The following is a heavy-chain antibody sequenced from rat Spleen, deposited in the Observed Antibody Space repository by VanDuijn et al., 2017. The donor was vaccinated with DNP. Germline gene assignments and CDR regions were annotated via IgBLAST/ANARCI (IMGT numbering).Heavy chain of an antibody. CDR2: IIYDGSST. CDR3: VTRGKYGGYDY. CDR1: GFIFSDYA. J-gene: IGHJ2*01. V-gene: IGHV5S10*01. D-gene: IGHD1-11*01. Sequence: EVQLVESGGGLVRPGNSLRLSCAASGFIFSDYAMAWVRQSPKMGLEWVATIIYDGSSTFYRDSVTGRFTISRDFAKSTLYLQMDSLRSEDTATYYCVTRGKYGGYDYWGQGVMVTVSS.